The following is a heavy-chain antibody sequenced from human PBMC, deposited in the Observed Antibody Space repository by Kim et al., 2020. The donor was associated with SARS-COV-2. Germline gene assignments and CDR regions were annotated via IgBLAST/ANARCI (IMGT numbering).Heavy chain of an antibody. J-gene: IGHJ6*02. D-gene: IGHD3-10*01. V-gene: IGHV3-74*01. Sequence: GGSLRLSCAASGFTFSSYWMHWVRQAPGKGLVWVSRINSDGSSTSYADSVKGRFTISRDNAKNTLYLQMNSLRAEDTAVYYCASQGAYYYGSGSYNYGMDVGGQGTTVTVSS. CDR3: ASQGAYYYGSGSYNYGMDV. CDR1: GFTFSSYW. CDR2: INSDGSST.